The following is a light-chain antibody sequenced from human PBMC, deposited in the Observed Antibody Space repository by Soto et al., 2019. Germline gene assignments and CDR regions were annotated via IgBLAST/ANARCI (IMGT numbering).Light chain of an antibody. J-gene: IGKJ1*01. Sequence: DIQMTQSPSSLSASVGDRVTITCRASQYISSYLNWYQQKPGQAPKVLIYAASRLQSGVPSRFSGRGSGTDFTLTINSLQPEDFATYFCQHHYAYPWTFGQGTKVDIK. CDR1: QYISSY. CDR2: AAS. V-gene: IGKV1-39*01. CDR3: QHHYAYPWT.